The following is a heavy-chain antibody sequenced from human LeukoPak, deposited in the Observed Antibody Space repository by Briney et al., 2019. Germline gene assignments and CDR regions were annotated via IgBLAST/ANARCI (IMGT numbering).Heavy chain of an antibody. CDR3: KAGGAAPGSLDY. V-gene: IGHV3-7*01. Sequence: GGSLRLSCAASGFTFSRYWMSWMRQAPGKGLEWVANIKYDGYEEYYVDSVKGRFTISRDNAKNSLYLQLNSLRVEDTAVYYCKAGGAAPGSLDYWRQGTVVTV. J-gene: IGHJ4*02. CDR1: GFTFSRYW. CDR2: IKYDGYEE. D-gene: IGHD1-1*01.